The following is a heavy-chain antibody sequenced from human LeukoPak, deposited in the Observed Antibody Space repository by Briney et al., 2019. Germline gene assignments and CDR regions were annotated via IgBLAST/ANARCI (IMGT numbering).Heavy chain of an antibody. D-gene: IGHD5-24*01. J-gene: IGHJ2*01. Sequence: GGSLRLSCAASGFNFDDYAMHWVRQAPGRCLEWVSGINWKTGNGIYADSVKGRFTISRDNAKNSLYLQMSSLRAEDTALYYCTRRAARWQFDLWGRGTLLTVSS. CDR1: GFNFDDYA. CDR2: INWKTGNG. CDR3: TRRAARWQFDL. V-gene: IGHV3-9*01.